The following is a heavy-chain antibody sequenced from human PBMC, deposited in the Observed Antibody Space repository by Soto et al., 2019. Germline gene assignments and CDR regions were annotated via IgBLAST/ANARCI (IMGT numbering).Heavy chain of an antibody. D-gene: IGHD2-15*01. CDR3: ARGASAGDSAVHY. V-gene: IGHV1-69*08. J-gene: IGHJ4*02. Sequence: QVQLVQSGAEVKKPGSSVKVSCKTSGGTFSTYTLSWVRQAAGQGLEWMGRIIPVLDTANYEQKFQGRVTLAADRSTSTAYMELSSLRSEDPAIYYCARGASAGDSAVHYWGLETLVSVSS. CDR2: IIPVLDTA. CDR1: GGTFSTYT.